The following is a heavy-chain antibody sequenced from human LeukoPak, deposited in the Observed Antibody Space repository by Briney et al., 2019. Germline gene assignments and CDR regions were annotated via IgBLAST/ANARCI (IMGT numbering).Heavy chain of an antibody. CDR3: AKRVRREGGPFDY. J-gene: IGHJ4*02. CDR1: GFTFSSYA. D-gene: IGHD3-10*01. CDR2: ISGSGGST. Sequence: PGGSLRLSCAASGFTFSSYAMSWVRQAPGKGLEWVSAISGSGGSTYYPDSVKGGFTISRDNSKNRLYLQMNSLRAEDTGVYYCAKRVRREGGPFDYWGQGTVVTVSS. V-gene: IGHV3-23*01.